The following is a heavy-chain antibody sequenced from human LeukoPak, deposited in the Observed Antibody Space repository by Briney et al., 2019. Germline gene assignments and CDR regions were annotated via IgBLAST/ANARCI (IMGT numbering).Heavy chain of an antibody. CDR3: AKDRDPYCSGGSCYPFDY. J-gene: IGHJ4*02. V-gene: IGHV3-30*02. D-gene: IGHD2-15*01. CDR2: IRYDGSNK. CDR1: GFTFSSYG. Sequence: GGSLRLSYAASGFTFSSYGMHWVRQAPGKGLEWVAFIRYDGSNKYYADSVKGRFTISRDNSKNTLYLQMNSLRAEDTAVYYCAKDRDPYCSGGSCYPFDYWGQGTLVTVSS.